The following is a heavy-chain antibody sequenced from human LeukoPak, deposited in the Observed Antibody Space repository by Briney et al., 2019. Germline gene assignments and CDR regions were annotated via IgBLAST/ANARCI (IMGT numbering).Heavy chain of an antibody. J-gene: IGHJ4*02. CDR2: IYYSGST. CDR3: ARADYGGNYNPFDY. V-gene: IGHV4-30-4*01. Sequence: PSETLSLTCSVSGGSISSGDYYWSWIRQPPGKGLEWIGYIYYSGSTYYNPSLKSRVTISVDTSKNQFSLKLSSVTAADTAVYYCARADYGGNYNPFDYWGQGTLVTVSS. CDR1: GGSISSGDYY. D-gene: IGHD4-23*01.